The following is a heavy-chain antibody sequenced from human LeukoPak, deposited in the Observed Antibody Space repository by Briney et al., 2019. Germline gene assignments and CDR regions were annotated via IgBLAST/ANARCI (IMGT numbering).Heavy chain of an antibody. CDR3: ARGRWLLNAFDI. CDR1: GGSFSGYY. CDR2: INHSGST. D-gene: IGHD2-21*02. V-gene: IGHV4-34*01. J-gene: IGHJ3*02. Sequence: SETLSLTCAVYGGSFSGYYWSWIRQPPGKGLEWIGEINHSGSTNYNPSLKSRVTISVDTSKNQFSLKLSSVTAADTAVYYCARGRWLLNAFDIWGQGTMVTVSS.